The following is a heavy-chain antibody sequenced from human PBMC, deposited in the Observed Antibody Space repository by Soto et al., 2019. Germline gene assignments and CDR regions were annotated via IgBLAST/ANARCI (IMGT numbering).Heavy chain of an antibody. CDR1: GFTFSSYS. CDR2: ISGSSTI. D-gene: IGHD3-16*01. J-gene: IGHJ6*02. Sequence: EVPLVESGGGLVQPGGSLRVSCAASGFTFSSYSINWVRQAPGQGLEWVSYISGSSTIYYADSVKGRFTISRDNAKNSLYLQMNSLRDEDTAVYYCARVGLGLFGMDVWRQGTTVTVSS. V-gene: IGHV3-48*02. CDR3: ARVGLGLFGMDV.